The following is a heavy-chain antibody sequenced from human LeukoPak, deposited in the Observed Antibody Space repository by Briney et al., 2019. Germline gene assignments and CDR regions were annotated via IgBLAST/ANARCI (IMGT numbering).Heavy chain of an antibody. CDR2: IIPIFGTA. J-gene: IGHJ6*02. D-gene: IGHD1-26*01. Sequence: ASVKVSCKASGGTFSSYAISWVRQAPGQGLEWMGGIIPIFGTANYAQKFQGRVTITADESASTAYMELSSLRSEDTAVYYCARRSTDYYYGMDVWGQGTTVTVSS. CDR1: GGTFSSYA. V-gene: IGHV1-69*01. CDR3: ARRSTDYYYGMDV.